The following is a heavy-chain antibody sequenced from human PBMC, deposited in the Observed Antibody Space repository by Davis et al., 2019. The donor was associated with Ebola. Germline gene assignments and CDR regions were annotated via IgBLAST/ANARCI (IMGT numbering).Heavy chain of an antibody. CDR3: ARDSGSTEFVY. V-gene: IGHV4-61*01. D-gene: IGHD1-7*01. Sequence: SETLSLTCTVSGGSISSSSYYWGWIRQPPGKGLEWIGYIYYTGSTTYNPSLKSRVTISVDTSKNQFSLRLTSVTAADTAVYYCARDSGSTEFVYWGQGALVTVSS. J-gene: IGHJ4*02. CDR2: IYYTGST. CDR1: GGSISSSSYY.